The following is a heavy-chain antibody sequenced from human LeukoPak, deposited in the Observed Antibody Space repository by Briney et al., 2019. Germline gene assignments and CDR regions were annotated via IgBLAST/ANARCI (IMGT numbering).Heavy chain of an antibody. CDR3: AKDPNGDYIGTFDI. Sequence: GGSLRLSCATSQFNFNKFGMTWVRQAPGKGLEWVSSISGNGGSTQYADSVQGRFAISRDNSKNTLYLQMNSLRAEDTAVYFCAKDPNGDYIGTFDIWGQGTMVTVSS. V-gene: IGHV3-23*01. D-gene: IGHD4-17*01. CDR1: QFNFNKFG. CDR2: ISGNGGST. J-gene: IGHJ3*02.